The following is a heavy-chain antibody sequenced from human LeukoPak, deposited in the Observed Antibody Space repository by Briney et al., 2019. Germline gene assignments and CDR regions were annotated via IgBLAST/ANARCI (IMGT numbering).Heavy chain of an antibody. V-gene: IGHV4-34*01. J-gene: IGHJ6*03. CDR3: ARGRVSSSSWFSTYYYYFYMDV. CDR1: GGSFSGYY. D-gene: IGHD6-13*01. Sequence: KSSETLSLTCAVYGGSFSGYYWSWIRQPPGKGVEWIGEINHSGSTNYNPSLKSRVTISVDTSKNQFSLKLSSVTAADTAVYFCARGRVSSSSWFSTYYYYFYMDVWGKGTTVTVSS. CDR2: INHSGST.